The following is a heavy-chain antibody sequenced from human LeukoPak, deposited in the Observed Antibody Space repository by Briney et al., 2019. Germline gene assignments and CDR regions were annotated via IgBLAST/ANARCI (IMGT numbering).Heavy chain of an antibody. V-gene: IGHV4-34*12. J-gene: IGHJ4*02. Sequence: SETLSLTCAVYGGSFSGHYWSWIRQPPGKGLEWIGEILHSGSTNYNPSLTTRVTISVDTSKNQFSLKLRSVTAADTAVYYCGRQENVEGRPTGVDYWGQGTLVTVSS. D-gene: IGHD3-10*01. CDR1: GGSFSGHY. CDR2: ILHSGST. CDR3: GRQENVEGRPTGVDY.